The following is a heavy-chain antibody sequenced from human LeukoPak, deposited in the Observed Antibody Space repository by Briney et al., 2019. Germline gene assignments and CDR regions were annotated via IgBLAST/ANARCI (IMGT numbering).Heavy chain of an antibody. CDR2: IYHSGST. D-gene: IGHD4-11*01. CDR3: ARGSNDYSNYYYYMDV. CDR1: GGPISSYY. J-gene: IGHJ6*03. V-gene: IGHV4-59*12. Sequence: SETLSLTCIVSGGPISSYYWSWIRQPPGKGLEWIGEIYHSGSTNYNPSLKSRVTISVDKSKNQFSLKLSSVTAADTAVYYCARGSNDYSNYYYYMDVWGKGTTVTVSS.